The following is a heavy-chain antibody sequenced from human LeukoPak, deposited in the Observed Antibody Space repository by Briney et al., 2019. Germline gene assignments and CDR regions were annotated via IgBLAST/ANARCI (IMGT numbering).Heavy chain of an antibody. CDR1: GFTFSSYA. D-gene: IGHD5-18*01. CDR2: TKQDGSEK. CDR3: ARERNTAIVTAFDV. J-gene: IGHJ3*01. V-gene: IGHV3-7*01. Sequence: PGGSLRLSCTASGFTFSSYAMSWVRQAPGKGLEWVANTKQDGSEKYYMDSVKGRFTISRDNAKNSLYLQMNSLRVEDTAVYFCARERNTAIVTAFDVWGQGTMVTVSS.